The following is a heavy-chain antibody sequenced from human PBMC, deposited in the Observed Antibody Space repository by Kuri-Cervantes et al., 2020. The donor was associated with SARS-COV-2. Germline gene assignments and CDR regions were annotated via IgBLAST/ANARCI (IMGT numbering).Heavy chain of an antibody. Sequence: SETLSLTCTVSGGSITDYDWSWLRQSPVKGLEWIGYFYYSGRTNYNPSLEGRVTISVDTSKSQVSLRLTSVTAADTAVYFCARDRCSVTNCYTGDAFDIWGQGRMVTVSS. CDR3: ARDRCSVTNCYTGDAFDI. CDR2: FYYSGRT. CDR1: GGSITDYD. J-gene: IGHJ3*02. V-gene: IGHV4-59*01. D-gene: IGHD2-2*02.